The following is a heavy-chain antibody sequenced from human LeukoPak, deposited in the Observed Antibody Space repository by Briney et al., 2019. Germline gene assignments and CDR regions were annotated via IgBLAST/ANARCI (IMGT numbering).Heavy chain of an antibody. V-gene: IGHV1-18*01. J-gene: IGHJ5*02. D-gene: IGHD2-15*01. CDR1: GYTFTSYG. Sequence: GASVKVSCKASGYTFTSYGISWVRQAPGQGLEWMGWISAYNGNTNYAQKLQGRVTMTTDTSTSTAYMELRSLRSDDTAVYYCARESSQGYCSGGSCPNWFDPWGQGILVTVPS. CDR3: ARESSQGYCSGGSCPNWFDP. CDR2: ISAYNGNT.